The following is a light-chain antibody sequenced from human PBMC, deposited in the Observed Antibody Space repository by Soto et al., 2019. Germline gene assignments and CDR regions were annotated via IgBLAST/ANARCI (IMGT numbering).Light chain of an antibody. V-gene: IGLV1-36*01. J-gene: IGLJ3*02. CDR1: SSNIGNNA. CDR2: YEN. CDR3: AAWDDSLSAWV. Sequence: QSVLTQPPSVSGAPRQRVTISCSGSSSNIGNNAVNWYQQLPGKAPKLLIYYENLLPSGVSDRFSGSTSGTSASLAISGLQSEDEADYYCAAWDDSLSAWVFGGGTQLTVL.